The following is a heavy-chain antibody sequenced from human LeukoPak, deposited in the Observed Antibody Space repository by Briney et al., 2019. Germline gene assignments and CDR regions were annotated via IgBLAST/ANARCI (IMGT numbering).Heavy chain of an antibody. D-gene: IGHD3-22*01. V-gene: IGHV2-70*11. Sequence: SGPTLVNPTQTLTPTCTFSGFSLSTSGMCVSWIRQPPGKALERLARIDWDDDKYYSTSLKTRLTISRDTSKNQVVLTMTNMDPVDTATYYCARMRRYYDSSGYPDYWGQGTLVTVSS. CDR2: IDWDDDK. CDR1: GFSLSTSGMC. CDR3: ARMRRYYDSSGYPDY. J-gene: IGHJ4*02.